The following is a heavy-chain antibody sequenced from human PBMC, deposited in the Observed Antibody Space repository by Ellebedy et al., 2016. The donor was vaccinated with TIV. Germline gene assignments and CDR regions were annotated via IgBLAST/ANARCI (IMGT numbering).Heavy chain of an antibody. Sequence: PGGSLRLSCAASGFIISGDGMSWVRQAPGKGLEWVAHINPDGSAEYYVDSVKGRFTISRDNAKRSLFLQMNSLRVDDSAMYYCVTWGQSYGRWGQGSLVTISS. J-gene: IGHJ4*02. CDR3: VTWGQSYGR. D-gene: IGHD3-16*01. CDR1: GFIISGDG. CDR2: INPDGSAE. V-gene: IGHV3-7*03.